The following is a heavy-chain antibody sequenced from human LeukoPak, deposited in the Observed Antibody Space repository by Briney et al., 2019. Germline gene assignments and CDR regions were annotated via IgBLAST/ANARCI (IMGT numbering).Heavy chain of an antibody. CDR1: GYTFTSYG. CDR2: IIPIFGTA. CDR3: ARDLTPYNWNDVQVRDYYYGMDV. V-gene: IGHV1-69*13. Sequence: GASVTVSCKASGYTFTSYGISWVRQAPGQGLEWMGGIIPIFGTANYAQKFQGRVTITADESTSTAYMELSSLRSEDTAVYYCARDLTPYNWNDVQVRDYYYGMDVWGQGTTVTVSS. J-gene: IGHJ6*02. D-gene: IGHD1-20*01.